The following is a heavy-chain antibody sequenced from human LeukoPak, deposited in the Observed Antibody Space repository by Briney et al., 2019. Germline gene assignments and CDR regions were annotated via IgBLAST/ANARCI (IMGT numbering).Heavy chain of an antibody. CDR1: GFTFSSYS. CDR2: ISSSGSYI. D-gene: IGHD6-13*01. Sequence: GGSLRLSCAASGFTFSSYSMNWVRQAPGKGLEWVSSISSSGSYIYYADSVKGRFTISRDNSKNTLYLQMNSLRAEDTAVYYCAKDGSIAAAEMYYYYYMDVWGKGTTVTISS. J-gene: IGHJ6*03. V-gene: IGHV3-21*01. CDR3: AKDGSIAAAEMYYYYYMDV.